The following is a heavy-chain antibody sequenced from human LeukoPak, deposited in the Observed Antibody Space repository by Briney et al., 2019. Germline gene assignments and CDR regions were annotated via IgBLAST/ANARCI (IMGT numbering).Heavy chain of an antibody. CDR1: GFTVSDNY. J-gene: IGHJ6*02. CDR3: ARDPIHQWSYYKGPNYYYDYGMDV. D-gene: IGHD3-10*01. Sequence: GGSLRLSCAASGFTVSDNYMSWVRQAPGKGLEWVSVIYSGGSTYYPDSVKGRFTISRDNSKNTLYLQTNSMSAEDSAVYYCARDPIHQWSYYKGPNYYYDYGMDVWGQGTTVTVSS. CDR2: IYSGGST. V-gene: IGHV3-66*01.